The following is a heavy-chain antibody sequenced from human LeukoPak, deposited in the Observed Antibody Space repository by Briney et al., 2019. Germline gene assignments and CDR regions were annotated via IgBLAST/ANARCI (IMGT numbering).Heavy chain of an antibody. V-gene: IGHV3-48*03. Sequence: QSGGSLRLSCAASGFTFSSYEMNWVRQAPGKGLEWVSYISSSGSTIYYADSVKGRFTISRDNAKNSLYLQMNSLRAEDTAVYYCARAGSWFGELWQFDYWGQGTLVTVSS. CDR2: ISSSGSTI. CDR3: ARAGSWFGELWQFDY. D-gene: IGHD3-10*01. J-gene: IGHJ4*02. CDR1: GFTFSSYE.